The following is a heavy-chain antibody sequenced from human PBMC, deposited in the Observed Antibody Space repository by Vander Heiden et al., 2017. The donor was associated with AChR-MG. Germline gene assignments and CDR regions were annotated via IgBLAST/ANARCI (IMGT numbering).Heavy chain of an antibody. CDR3: ARDRPNSSRNSDYCDY. CDR1: GGAISTYY. Sequence: QVQLQESGPGLVKPSATLSLTCTVSGGAISTYYWSWIRQPPGKGLEWIGYIYDSGSTNYNPSLKSRVTISVDTSKNQFSLKLSSVTAADTAVYYCARDRPNSSRNSDYCDYWGQGTLVTVSS. J-gene: IGHJ4*02. V-gene: IGHV4-59*01. D-gene: IGHD1-7*01. CDR2: IYDSGST.